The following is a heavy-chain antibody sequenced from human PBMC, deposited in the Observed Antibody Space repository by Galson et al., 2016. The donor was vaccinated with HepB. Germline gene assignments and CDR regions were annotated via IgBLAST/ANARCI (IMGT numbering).Heavy chain of an antibody. CDR1: GFSFRTHG. CDR3: ATFIEEHSSFES. J-gene: IGHJ4*02. D-gene: IGHD1/OR15-1a*01. V-gene: IGHV3-30*03. Sequence: SLRLSCAVSGFSFRTHGMHWVRQAPGKGLEWVAVISFDGVDKYHADSVKGRFTISRDNAKNSLFLQMRSLRAEDTAVYFCATFIEEHSSFESWGQGTLVTVSS. CDR2: ISFDGVDK.